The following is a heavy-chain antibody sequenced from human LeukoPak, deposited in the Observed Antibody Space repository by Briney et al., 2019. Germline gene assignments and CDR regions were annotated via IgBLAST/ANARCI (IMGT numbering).Heavy chain of an antibody. CDR2: ISYDVSNK. V-gene: IGHV3-30*18. CDR3: AKDKGAAAGTIDY. D-gene: IGHD6-13*01. CDR1: GFSLRSSW. J-gene: IGHJ4*02. Sequence: GGSLRLSCAASGFSLRSSWMHWVRQAPGKGLEWVAVISYDVSNKYYADSVKGRFTISRDNSKNTLFLQMNSLRAEDTAVYYCAKDKGAAAGTIDYWGQGTLVTVSS.